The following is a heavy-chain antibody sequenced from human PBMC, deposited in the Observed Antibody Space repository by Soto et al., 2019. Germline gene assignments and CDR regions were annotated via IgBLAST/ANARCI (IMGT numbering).Heavy chain of an antibody. CDR3: ARDNKRAKYYDLPYGMDV. V-gene: IGHV4-31*03. J-gene: IGHJ6*02. D-gene: IGHD3-3*01. Sequence: SETLSLTCTVSGGSISSGGYYWSWIRQHPGKGLEWIGYIYYSGSTYYNPSLKSRVTISVDTSKNQFSLKLSSVTAADTAVYYCARDNKRAKYYDLPYGMDVWGQGTTVTVSS. CDR2: IYYSGST. CDR1: GGSISSGGYY.